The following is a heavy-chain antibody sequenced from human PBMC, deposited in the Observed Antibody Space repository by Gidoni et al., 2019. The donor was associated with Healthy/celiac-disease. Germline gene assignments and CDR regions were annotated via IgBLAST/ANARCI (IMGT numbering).Heavy chain of an antibody. D-gene: IGHD7-27*01. J-gene: IGHJ4*02. Sequence: FQGRVTMTRDTSTSTVYMELSSLRSEDTAVYYCARAGSGYFDYWSQGTLVTVSS. V-gene: IGHV1-46*03. CDR3: ARAGSGYFDY.